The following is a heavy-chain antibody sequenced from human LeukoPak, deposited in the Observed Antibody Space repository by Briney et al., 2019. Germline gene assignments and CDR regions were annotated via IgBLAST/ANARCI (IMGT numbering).Heavy chain of an antibody. Sequence: SETLSLTRTVSGGSTSSRSYYWGWIRQPPGKGLEWIGTIYYSGSTYYNPSLKSRATIPVDTSKNQLSLKLSSVTAADTAVYYCARSQYSYGYWLVADYWGQGALVTVSS. J-gene: IGHJ4*02. CDR1: GGSTSSRSYY. D-gene: IGHD5-18*01. CDR3: ARSQYSYGYWLVADY. CDR2: IYYSGST. V-gene: IGHV4-39*01.